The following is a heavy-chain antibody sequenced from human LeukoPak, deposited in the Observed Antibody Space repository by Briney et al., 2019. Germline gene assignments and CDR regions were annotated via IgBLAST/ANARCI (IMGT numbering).Heavy chain of an antibody. D-gene: IGHD3-10*01. CDR2: INPSGGST. CDR1: GYTFTSYY. CDR3: ARDRVVRGVIKYWFDP. V-gene: IGHV1-46*01. Sequence: ASVTVSCKASGYTFTSYYMHWVRPAPAQGLEWMGIINPSGGSTSYAQKFQGRVTMTRDTSTSTVYMELSSLRSEDTAVYYCARDRVVRGVIKYWFDPWGQGTLVTASS. J-gene: IGHJ5*02.